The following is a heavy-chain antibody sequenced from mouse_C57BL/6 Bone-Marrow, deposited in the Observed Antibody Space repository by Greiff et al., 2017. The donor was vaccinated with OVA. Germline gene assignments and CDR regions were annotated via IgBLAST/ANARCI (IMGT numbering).Heavy chain of an antibody. D-gene: IGHD1-1*02. CDR3: AGYGFDY. J-gene: IGHJ2*01. CDR1: GYTFTSYW. V-gene: IGHV1-55*01. Sequence: VKLQQSGAELVKPGASVKLSCKASGYTFTSYWITWVKQRPGQGLEWIGDIYPGSGSTNYNEKFKSKATLTVDTSSSTAYMQLSSLTSEASAVYYCAGYGFDYWGQGTTLTVSS. CDR2: IYPGSGST.